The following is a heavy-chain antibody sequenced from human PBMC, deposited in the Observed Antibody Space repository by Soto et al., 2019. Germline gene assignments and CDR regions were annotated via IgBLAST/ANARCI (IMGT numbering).Heavy chain of an antibody. Sequence: EASVKVSCKASGYTFTGYYMHWVRQAPGQGLEWMGWINPNSGGTNYAQKFQGWVTMTRDTSISTAYMELSRLRSNDTAVYYCARDLCTNGVCYTYAFDIWGQGTMVTVSS. V-gene: IGHV1-2*04. CDR2: INPNSGGT. CDR3: ARDLCTNGVCYTYAFDI. CDR1: GYTFTGYY. J-gene: IGHJ3*02. D-gene: IGHD2-8*01.